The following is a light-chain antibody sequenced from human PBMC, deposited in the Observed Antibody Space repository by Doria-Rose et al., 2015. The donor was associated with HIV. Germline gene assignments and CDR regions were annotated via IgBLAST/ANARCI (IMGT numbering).Light chain of an antibody. CDR1: SSDVGGYNY. CDR2: EVS. CDR3: SSYTTTSTVGA. V-gene: IGLV2-14*01. Sequence: IQPASVSGSPGRSITISCTGTSSDVGGYNYVSWYQHHPGKAPKLMIYEVSHRPSGVSNRFSGSKSGNTASLTISGLQAEDEGDYYCSSYTTTSTVGAFGGGTKLTVL. J-gene: IGLJ2*01.